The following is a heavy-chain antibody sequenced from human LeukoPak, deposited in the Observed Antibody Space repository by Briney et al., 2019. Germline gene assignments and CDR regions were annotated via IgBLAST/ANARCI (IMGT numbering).Heavy chain of an antibody. CDR3: ARADSDYYDSSGYPEFDY. CDR1: GGTFSSYA. V-gene: IGHV1-69*13. Sequence: SVKASCKASGGTFSSYAISWVRQAPGQGLEWMGGIIPIFGTANYAQKFQGRVTITADESTSTAYMELSSLRSEDTAVYYCARADSDYYDSSGYPEFDYWGQGTLVTVSS. J-gene: IGHJ4*02. D-gene: IGHD3-22*01. CDR2: IIPIFGTA.